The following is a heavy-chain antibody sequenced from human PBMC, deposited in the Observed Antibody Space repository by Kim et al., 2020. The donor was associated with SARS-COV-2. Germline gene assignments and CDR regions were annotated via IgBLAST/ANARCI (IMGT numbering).Heavy chain of an antibody. D-gene: IGHD5-12*01. J-gene: IGHJ4*02. CDR3: ATGGYGGFDS. CDR1: GFTFRNYG. Sequence: GGSLRLSCAASGFTFRNYGMHWVRQAPGKRLEWVTVISYDGSNEYYADSVKGRFTMSRDTSKNILYLHMNSLRPVDTAVYYGATGGYGGFDSWGQGTLVTVSS. V-gene: IGHV3-30*03. CDR2: ISYDGSNE.